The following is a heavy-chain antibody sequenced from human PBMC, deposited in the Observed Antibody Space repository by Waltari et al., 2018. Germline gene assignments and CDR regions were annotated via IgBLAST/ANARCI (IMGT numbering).Heavy chain of an antibody. CDR3: ARAYCSSTSCYKRFGMDV. CDR1: GGSFSGYY. CDR2: INHSGST. J-gene: IGHJ6*02. V-gene: IGHV4-34*01. Sequence: QVQLQQWGAGLLKPSETLSLTCAVYGGSFSGYYWSWIRQPPGKGLEWIGEINHSGSTNYNPSLKSRVTISVDTSKDQFSLKLGSVTAADTAVYYCARAYCSSTSCYKRFGMDVWGQGTTVTVSS. D-gene: IGHD2-2*02.